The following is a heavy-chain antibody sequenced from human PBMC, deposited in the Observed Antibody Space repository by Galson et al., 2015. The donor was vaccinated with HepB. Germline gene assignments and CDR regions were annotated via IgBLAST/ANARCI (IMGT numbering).Heavy chain of an antibody. D-gene: IGHD1-14*01. Sequence: SGAEVKKPGGSLKISCKGSGYSFTSYWSGWVRRMPGKGLGWMGIIYPGGSDTRYSPSFQGQVTISADKSISTAYLQWSSLKASDTAMDYCARLTSPYYRRGFYGMDVWGQGTTVTVSS. CDR3: ARLTSPYYRRGFYGMDV. CDR2: IYPGGSDT. J-gene: IGHJ6*02. V-gene: IGHV5-51*03. CDR1: GYSFTSYW.